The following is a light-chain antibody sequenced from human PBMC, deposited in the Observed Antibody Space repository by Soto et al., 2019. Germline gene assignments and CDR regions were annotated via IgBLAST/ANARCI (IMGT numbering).Light chain of an antibody. CDR1: SSDVGGYNY. J-gene: IGLJ2*01. CDR2: EVT. CDR3: SSYTSDTTWV. V-gene: IGLV2-14*01. Sequence: QSVLTQPASVSGSPGQSITISCTGTSSDVGGYNYVSWYQQHPGKVPKLMIFEVTNRPSGVSDRFSGSKSGKTASLTISGLLAEDEADYYCSSYTSDTTWVFGGGTKLTVL.